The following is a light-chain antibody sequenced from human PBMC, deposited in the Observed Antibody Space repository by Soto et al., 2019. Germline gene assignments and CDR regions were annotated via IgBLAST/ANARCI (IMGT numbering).Light chain of an antibody. V-gene: IGKV1-12*01. CDR2: AAS. Sequence: IQMTPSPYTLSASAGDRVTITCRASQSISSWLAWYQQKPGKAPKLLIYAASSLQSGVPSRFSGSASGTYFTLTISSLQPEDFATYYCQQASSFPLTVGQGTRLEIK. J-gene: IGKJ5*01. CDR1: QSISSW. CDR3: QQASSFPLT.